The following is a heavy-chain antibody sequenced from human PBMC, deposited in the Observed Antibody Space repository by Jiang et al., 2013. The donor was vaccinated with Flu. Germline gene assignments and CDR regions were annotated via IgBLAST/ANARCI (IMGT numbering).Heavy chain of an antibody. V-gene: IGHV4-31*03. D-gene: IGHD3-3*01. CDR3: ARSSIFGVLIGAFDS. Sequence: GPGLVKPSQTLSLTCSVTGDSVNSGSSYWNWIRQHPGKGLEWIGSIYYSGITFYNPSLSGRPTISEDTSRNQFSLSLSDVTTADTAVYYCARSSIFGVLIGAFDSWGQGTLVTVSS. J-gene: IGHJ4*02. CDR2: IYYSGIT. CDR1: GDSVNSGSSY.